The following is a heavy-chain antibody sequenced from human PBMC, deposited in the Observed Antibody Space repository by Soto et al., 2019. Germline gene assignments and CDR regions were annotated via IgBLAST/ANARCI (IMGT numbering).Heavy chain of an antibody. CDR2: ISRSSSDI. Sequence: EVQLVGSGGGLVEPGGSLRLSCAASGFTFSSYSMNWVRQTPGKGLEWVSSISRSSSDIYHAESVKGRFTISRDNAKNSLYLQMTSLRAEDTAVYYCARTDLRYVFLDYWGQGTLVTVSS. D-gene: IGHD3-16*01. J-gene: IGHJ4*02. V-gene: IGHV3-21*01. CDR1: GFTFSSYS. CDR3: ARTDLRYVFLDY.